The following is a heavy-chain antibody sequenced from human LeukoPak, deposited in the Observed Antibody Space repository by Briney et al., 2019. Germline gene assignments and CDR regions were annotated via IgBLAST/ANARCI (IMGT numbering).Heavy chain of an antibody. Sequence: SETLSLTCTVSGGSISSYYWSWIRQPPGKGLEWIGYIYYSGSGSTSYSPSLKSRVTISVDTSKNQFSLKLSSVTAADTALYYCARVNLGEYYFDYWGQGALVTVSS. J-gene: IGHJ4*02. V-gene: IGHV4-59*01. CDR2: IYYSGSGST. CDR1: GGSISSYY. CDR3: ARVNLGEYYFDY.